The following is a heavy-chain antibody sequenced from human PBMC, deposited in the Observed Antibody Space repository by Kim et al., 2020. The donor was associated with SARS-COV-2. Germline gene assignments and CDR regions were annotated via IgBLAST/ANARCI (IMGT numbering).Heavy chain of an antibody. J-gene: IGHJ4*02. D-gene: IGHD2-21*02. CDR1: GFTFDDYA. CDR2: INWNGGGT. V-gene: IGHV3-20*01. Sequence: GGSLRLSCAASGFTFDDYAISWVRHAPGKGLEWVSVINWNGGGTGYADSVKGRFTISRDNTKNSLYLQMNSLRAEDTALYHCARTAYWGGDCYSHFDYWGQGTLVTVSS. CDR3: ARTAYWGGDCYSHFDY.